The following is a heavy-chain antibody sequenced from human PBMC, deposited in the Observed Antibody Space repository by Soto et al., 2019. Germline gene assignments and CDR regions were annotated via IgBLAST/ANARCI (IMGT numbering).Heavy chain of an antibody. CDR3: ARGRGDHWFDP. D-gene: IGHD2-21*02. CDR2: IWYDGSYK. CDR1: GFTFSNHG. Sequence: QVQLVESGGGVVQPGRSLRPCCAASGFTFSNHGMHWVRQAPGKGLEWVAAIWYDGSYKYYADSVKGRFTISRDNSKNTLYLQMNSLRAEDTAVYYCARGRGDHWFDPWGQGTLVIVSS. J-gene: IGHJ5*02. V-gene: IGHV3-33*01.